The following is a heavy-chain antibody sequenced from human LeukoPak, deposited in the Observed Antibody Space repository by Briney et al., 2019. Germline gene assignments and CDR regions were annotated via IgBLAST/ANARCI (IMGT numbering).Heavy chain of an antibody. CDR3: TRDGGGWPQLFDY. J-gene: IGHJ4*02. CDR1: GFTFGDYA. D-gene: IGHD6-19*01. Sequence: GGSLRLSCTASGFTFGDYAMSWVRQAPGKGLEWVGFIRSKTYSGTTEYAASVKGRFTISRDDSKSIAYLQMNSLKTEDTAVYYCTRDGGGWPQLFDYWGQGTLVTVSS. CDR2: IRSKTYSGTT. V-gene: IGHV3-49*04.